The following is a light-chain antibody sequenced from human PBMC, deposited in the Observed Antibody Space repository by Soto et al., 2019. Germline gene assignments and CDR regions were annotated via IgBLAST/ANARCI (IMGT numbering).Light chain of an antibody. CDR2: GAS. Sequence: EIVLTQSPGTLSLSPGERATLSCRASQSVSSNLAWYQQKPGQAPRPVIYGASSRATGISDRFGGSGSGTDFTLTISRLEPEDFAVYYCQQFGSSLLTFGQGTRLEIK. CDR3: QQFGSSLLT. V-gene: IGKV3-20*01. CDR1: QSVSSN. J-gene: IGKJ5*01.